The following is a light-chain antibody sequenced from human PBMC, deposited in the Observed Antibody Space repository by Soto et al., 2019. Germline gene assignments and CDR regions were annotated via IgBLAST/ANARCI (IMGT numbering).Light chain of an antibody. CDR3: QQYNDWPLIT. CDR2: GAS. Sequence: EIVLTQSPASLSVSPGERVTLSCRASQSVRNSYLAWYQQKPGQAPRLLISGASTRATGIPARFSGSGSGTEFTLTISSLQSEDFAVYYCQQYNDWPLITFGQGTRLDMK. J-gene: IGKJ5*01. V-gene: IGKV3-15*01. CDR1: QSVRNSY.